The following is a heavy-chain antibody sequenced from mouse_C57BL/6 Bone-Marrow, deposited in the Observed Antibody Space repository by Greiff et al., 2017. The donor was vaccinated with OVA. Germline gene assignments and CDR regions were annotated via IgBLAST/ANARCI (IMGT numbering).Heavy chain of an antibody. J-gene: IGHJ4*01. V-gene: IGHV1-19*01. CDR2: INPYNGGT. CDR3: ARGGDGYDYAMDY. CDR1: GYTFTDYY. D-gene: IGHD2-2*01. Sequence: EVQLKESGPVLVKPGASVKMSCKASGYTFTDYYMNWVKQSHGKSLEWIGVINPYNGGTSYNQKFKGKATLTVDKSSSTAYMELNSLTCEDSAVYYCARGGDGYDYAMDYWGQGTSVTVSS.